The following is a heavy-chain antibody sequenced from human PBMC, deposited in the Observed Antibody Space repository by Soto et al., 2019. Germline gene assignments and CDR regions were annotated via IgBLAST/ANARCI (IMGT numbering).Heavy chain of an antibody. CDR1: GFPFNTFG. J-gene: IGHJ4*02. Sequence: SGGSLRLSCAASGFPFNTFGMHWVRQAPGKGLEWVAVISDDGGSEYYADSVRGRFTISKDTSRNTLYLQMNSLRREDTAVYYCAKDSTPYYDILTGFDYWGQGTLVTVSS. CDR2: ISDDGGSE. CDR3: AKDSTPYYDILTGFDY. V-gene: IGHV3-30*18. D-gene: IGHD3-9*01.